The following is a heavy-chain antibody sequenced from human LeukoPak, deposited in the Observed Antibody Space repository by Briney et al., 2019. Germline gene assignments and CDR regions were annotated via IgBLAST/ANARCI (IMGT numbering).Heavy chain of an antibody. J-gene: IGHJ4*02. CDR2: IIPIFGTA. CDR1: GGTFSSYA. CDR3: ARAGPGMVATPDY. D-gene: IGHD5-12*01. V-gene: IGHV1-69*05. Sequence: GPSVKVSCKASGGTFSSYAISWVRQAPGQGLEWMGGIIPIFGTANYAQKFQGRVTITTDESTSTAYMELSSLRSEDTAVYYCARAGPGMVATPDYWGQGTLVTVSS.